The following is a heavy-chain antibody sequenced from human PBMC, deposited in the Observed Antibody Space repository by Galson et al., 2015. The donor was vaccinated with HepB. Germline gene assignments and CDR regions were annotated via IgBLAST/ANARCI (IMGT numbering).Heavy chain of an antibody. V-gene: IGHV3-30-3*01. Sequence: SLRLSCAASGLTFSNYAMHWVRQAPGKGLQWVAVISYDGSNKYYADSVKGRFTISRDNSKNTLYLQMNSLRAEDTAVYYCAREEMATINAYFDYWGQGTLVTVSS. D-gene: IGHD5-24*01. J-gene: IGHJ4*02. CDR1: GLTFSNYA. CDR2: ISYDGSNK. CDR3: AREEMATINAYFDY.